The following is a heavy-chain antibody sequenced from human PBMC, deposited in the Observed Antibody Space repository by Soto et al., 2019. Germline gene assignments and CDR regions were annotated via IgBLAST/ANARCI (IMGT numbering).Heavy chain of an antibody. Sequence: EVQLLESGGGLVKPGGSLRLSCAASGFAFGRYALSWVRQAPGKGLEWVSAMGGSVDSKSYADSVKGRFTIFRDDPKNTLFLEMNSLRPEDTAIYFFARDQISGWYDNWGQGTRVTVSS. CDR1: GFAFGRYA. J-gene: IGHJ5*02. CDR3: ARDQISGWYDN. D-gene: IGHD6-19*01. CDR2: MGGSVDSK. V-gene: IGHV3-23*01.